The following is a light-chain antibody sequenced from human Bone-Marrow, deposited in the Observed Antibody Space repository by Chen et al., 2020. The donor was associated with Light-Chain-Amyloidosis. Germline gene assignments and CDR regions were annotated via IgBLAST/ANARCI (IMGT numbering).Light chain of an antibody. Sequence: QSALTQPPSASGSPGQSVTISCGGTSGDIGHYNHVSWYQQHPGKAPKLMIYEVNKRPSGVPDRFAGSKSGNTATLTVSGLQAEDEADYYCSSYAGSNTFVFGIGTKVTVL. CDR2: EVN. V-gene: IGLV2-8*01. CDR1: SGDIGHYNH. CDR3: SSYAGSNTFV. J-gene: IGLJ1*01.